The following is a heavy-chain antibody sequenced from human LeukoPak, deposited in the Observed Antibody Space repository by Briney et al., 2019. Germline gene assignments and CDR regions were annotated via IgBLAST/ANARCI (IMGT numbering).Heavy chain of an antibody. J-gene: IGHJ4*02. V-gene: IGHV4-30-4*01. CDR2: IYYSGST. CDR1: GGSISSGDYY. CDR3: ARAPGGGAGPYYFDF. Sequence: KPSETLSLTCTVSGGSISSGDYYWSWIRQPPGKGLEWIGYIYYSGSTYYNPSLKSRVTLSGDTSKNQFSLKLSSVTAADTAVYYCARAPGGGAGPYYFDFWGQGTLVTVSS. D-gene: IGHD1-1*01.